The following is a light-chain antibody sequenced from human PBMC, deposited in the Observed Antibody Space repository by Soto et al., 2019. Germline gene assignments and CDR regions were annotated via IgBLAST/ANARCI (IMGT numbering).Light chain of an antibody. Sequence: DIQMTQSPSTLSASVGDRFTISCRASQTINSWLAWYQQKPGKDPKVLIFDASSLKTGVPSRFSGSGSGTEFTLTISNLQPDDFATYYCQQYDSYSSGPFGQGTKV. J-gene: IGKJ1*01. CDR2: DAS. V-gene: IGKV1-5*01. CDR3: QQYDSYSSGP. CDR1: QTINSW.